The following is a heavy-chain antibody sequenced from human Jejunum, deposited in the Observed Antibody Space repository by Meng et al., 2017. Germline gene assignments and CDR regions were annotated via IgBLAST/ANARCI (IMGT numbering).Heavy chain of an antibody. J-gene: IGHJ1*01. V-gene: IGHV4-34*02. CDR1: GGSFSGYY. CDR3: ARPAGYSSDWYKYFQH. D-gene: IGHD6-13*01. Sequence: QVRLQQWGAGLLKPSETLSLTCAVYGGSFSGYYWSWVRQSPGKGLEWIAEINHSGSSNYNPSFQSPVTISVYRPRNQFSLKLSSVTAADTGVYYCARPAGYSSDWYKYFQHWGQGTLVTVSS. CDR2: INHSGSS.